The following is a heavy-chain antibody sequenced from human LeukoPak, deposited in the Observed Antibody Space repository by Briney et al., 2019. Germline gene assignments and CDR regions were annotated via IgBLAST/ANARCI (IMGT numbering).Heavy chain of an antibody. Sequence: GGSLRLSCAAPGFTFSSYAMSWVRQAPGKGLEWVSAISGSGGSTNYADSVKGRFTISRDNSKNTLYLQMNSLRAEDTAVFYCAKTGVGYCTGGSCSAADYWGQGTLVTVSS. CDR3: AKTGVGYCTGGSCSAADY. CDR1: GFTFSSYA. V-gene: IGHV3-23*01. D-gene: IGHD2-15*01. CDR2: ISGSGGST. J-gene: IGHJ4*02.